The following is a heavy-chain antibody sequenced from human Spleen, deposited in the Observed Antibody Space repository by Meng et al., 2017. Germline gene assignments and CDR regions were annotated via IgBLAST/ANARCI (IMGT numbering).Heavy chain of an antibody. CDR3: ARDTPGYSYGFRDIKLDY. D-gene: IGHD5-18*01. J-gene: IGHJ4*02. V-gene: IGHV1-69*13. Sequence: SVKVSCKASGGTFSSYAISWVRQAPGQGLEWMGGIIPIFGTANYAQKFQGRVTITADESTSTAYMELSSLRSEDTAVYYCARDTPGYSYGFRDIKLDYWGQGTLVTVSS. CDR2: IIPIFGTA. CDR1: GGTFSSYA.